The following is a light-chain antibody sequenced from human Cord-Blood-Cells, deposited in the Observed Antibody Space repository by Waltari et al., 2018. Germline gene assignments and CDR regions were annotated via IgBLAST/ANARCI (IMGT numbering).Light chain of an antibody. CDR2: EGS. Sequence: QSALTQPASVSGSPGQSITISCTGTSSDVGSYNFVSWYQQHQGKAPKLLIYEGSKRPSVVSNRFSGSKSGNTASLTISGLQAEDEADYYCCSYAGSSTFVVFGGGTKLTVL. V-gene: IGLV2-23*03. CDR1: SSDVGSYNF. J-gene: IGLJ2*01. CDR3: CSYAGSSTFVV.